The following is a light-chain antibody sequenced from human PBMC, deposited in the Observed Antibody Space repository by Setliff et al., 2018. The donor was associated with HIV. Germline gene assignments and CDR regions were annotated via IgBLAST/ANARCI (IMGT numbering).Light chain of an antibody. Sequence: QSVLAQPASVSGSPGQSITISCTGSISDIGGYNFVSWYQQYPGKAPKLMIYDVNRRPSGIPDRFSASKSGNTASLTISGLQAEDEADYFCSSYTKTITYVLFGGGTQLTV. J-gene: IGLJ2*01. CDR3: SSYTKTITYVL. V-gene: IGLV2-14*03. CDR1: ISDIGGYNF. CDR2: DVN.